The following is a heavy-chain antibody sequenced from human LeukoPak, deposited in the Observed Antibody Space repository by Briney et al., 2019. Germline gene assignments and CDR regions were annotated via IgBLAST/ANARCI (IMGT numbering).Heavy chain of an antibody. D-gene: IGHD3-22*01. CDR2: IWYDGSNK. V-gene: IGHV3-33*01. CDR3: ARRRDSWYYYMDV. J-gene: IGHJ6*03. CDR1: GFTFSSYG. Sequence: PGGSLRLSCAASGFTFSSYGMHWVRQAPGKGLEWVAVIWYDGSNKYYADSVKGRFTISGDNSKNTLYLQMNSLRAEDTAVYYCARRRDSWYYYMDVWGKGTTVTVSS.